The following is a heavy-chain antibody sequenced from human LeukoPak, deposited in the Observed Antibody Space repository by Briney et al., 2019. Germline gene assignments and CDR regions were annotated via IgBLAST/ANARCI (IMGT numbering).Heavy chain of an antibody. V-gene: IGHV1-69*05. CDR1: GGTFSNYA. CDR3: ARDLVDYYDSSGYWPFDY. D-gene: IGHD3-22*01. Sequence: RASVKVSCKASGGTFSNYAISWVRQAPGQGLEWMGRIIPIFGTANYAQKFQGRVTITTDESTSTAYMELSSLRSEDTAVYYCARDLVDYYDSSGYWPFDYWGQGTLVTVSS. CDR2: IIPIFGTA. J-gene: IGHJ4*02.